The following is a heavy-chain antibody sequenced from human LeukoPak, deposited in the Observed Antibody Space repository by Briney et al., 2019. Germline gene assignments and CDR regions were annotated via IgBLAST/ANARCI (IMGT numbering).Heavy chain of an antibody. D-gene: IGHD6-19*01. Sequence: ASVKVSCKVSGYTLTELSMHWVRQAPGKGLEWMGGFDPEDGETIYAQKFQGRVTMNEDTSTDTAYMELSSLRSEDTAVYYCALSKQWLANPPGYWGQGTLVTVSS. V-gene: IGHV1-24*01. CDR2: FDPEDGET. CDR3: ALSKQWLANPPGY. J-gene: IGHJ4*02. CDR1: GYTLTELS.